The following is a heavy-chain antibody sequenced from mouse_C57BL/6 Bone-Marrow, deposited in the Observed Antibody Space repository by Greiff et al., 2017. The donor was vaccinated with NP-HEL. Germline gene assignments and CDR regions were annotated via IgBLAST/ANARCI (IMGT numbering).Heavy chain of an antibody. J-gene: IGHJ2*01. CDR1: GYTFTSYW. V-gene: IGHV1-61*01. D-gene: IGHD4-1*01. Sequence: QVQLQQPGAELLRPGSSVKLSCKASGYTFTSYWMDWVKQRPGQGLEWIGNIYPSDSETHYNQKFKDKATLTVDKSSSTAYMQLSSLTSEDSAVYYCARYPLWEEGFDYWGQGTTLTVSS. CDR2: IYPSDSET. CDR3: ARYPLWEEGFDY.